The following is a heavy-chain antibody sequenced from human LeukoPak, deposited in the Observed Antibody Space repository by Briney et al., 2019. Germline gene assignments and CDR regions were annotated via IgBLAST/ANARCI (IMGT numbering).Heavy chain of an antibody. CDR2: ISSSSSYI. Sequence: GGSLRLSCAASGFTFSSYSMNWVRQAPGKGLDWVSSISSSSSYIYYADSVKGRFTISRDNAKNSLYLQMNSLRAEDTAVYYCARVGWLQPIDYWGQGTLVTVSS. CDR3: ARVGWLQPIDY. V-gene: IGHV3-21*01. CDR1: GFTFSSYS. J-gene: IGHJ4*02. D-gene: IGHD5-24*01.